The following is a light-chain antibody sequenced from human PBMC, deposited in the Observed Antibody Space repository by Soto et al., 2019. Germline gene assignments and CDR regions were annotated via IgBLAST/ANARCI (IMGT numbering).Light chain of an antibody. J-gene: IGKJ4*01. CDR3: QQYYSYPLP. CDR2: AAS. Sequence: AIRMTQSPYSLSASTGDRVTNACRASQGISSYLAWYQQKPGKAPKLLIDAASTLQSGVQSRFSFSGSVTDFTLTISCMQSEEFATYYCQQYYSYPLPFGGGTKLDNK. CDR1: QGISSY. V-gene: IGKV1-8*01.